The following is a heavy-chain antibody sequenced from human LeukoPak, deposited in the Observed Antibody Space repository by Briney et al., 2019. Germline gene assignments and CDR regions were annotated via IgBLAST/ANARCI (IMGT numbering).Heavy chain of an antibody. CDR2: INPNSGGT. CDR3: AKSHSGSYSPFDY. CDR1: GYTFTGHY. Sequence: GASVKVSCKASGYTFTGHYMHWVRQAPGQGLEWMGWINPNSGGTNCAQKFQGRVTMTRDTSISTAYMELTRLRSDDTAVYYCAKSHSGSYSPFDYWGQGTLVTVSS. D-gene: IGHD1-26*01. J-gene: IGHJ4*02. V-gene: IGHV1-2*02.